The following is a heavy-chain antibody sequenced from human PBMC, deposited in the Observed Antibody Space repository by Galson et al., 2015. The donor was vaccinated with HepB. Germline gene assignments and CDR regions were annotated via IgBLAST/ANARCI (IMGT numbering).Heavy chain of an antibody. V-gene: IGHV1-18*01. CDR2: ISGNNGHT. CDR3: ARDYDYKFEY. Sequence: SCKASGYTFSNSGISWVRQAPGQGLEWMGWISGNNGHTDYAQNLQGRVTITTDTSTSTAYMELRSLRSDDTAVYYCARDYDYKFEYWGQGTLVTVSS. J-gene: IGHJ4*02. CDR1: GYTFSNSG. D-gene: IGHD4-11*01.